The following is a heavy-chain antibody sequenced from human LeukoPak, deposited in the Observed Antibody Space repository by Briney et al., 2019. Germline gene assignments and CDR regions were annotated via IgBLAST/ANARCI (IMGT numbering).Heavy chain of an antibody. J-gene: IGHJ4*02. Sequence: ASVKVSCKASGYTFTGYYMHWVRQAPGQGLEWMGWINPNSGGTNYAQKFQGRVTMTRDTSISTAYMELSRLRSDDTAMYYCARDHYYDSSGYYYWGQGTLVTVSS. D-gene: IGHD3-22*01. CDR3: ARDHYYDSSGYYY. CDR2: INPNSGGT. CDR1: GYTFTGYY. V-gene: IGHV1-2*02.